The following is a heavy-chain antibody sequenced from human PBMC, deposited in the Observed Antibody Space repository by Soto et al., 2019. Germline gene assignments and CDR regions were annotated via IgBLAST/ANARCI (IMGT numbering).Heavy chain of an antibody. CDR3: ARDGFGAGFDP. D-gene: IGHD3-10*01. Sequence: QVQLQESSPGLVKPSETLSLTCTVSGGSVSSGSYYWSWIRQPPGKGLEWIGYIYYSGSTNYNPSLKSRVTISVDTSKNQFSLKLSSVTAADTAVYYCARDGFGAGFDPWGQGTLVTVSS. J-gene: IGHJ5*02. V-gene: IGHV4-61*01. CDR1: GGSVSSGSYY. CDR2: IYYSGST.